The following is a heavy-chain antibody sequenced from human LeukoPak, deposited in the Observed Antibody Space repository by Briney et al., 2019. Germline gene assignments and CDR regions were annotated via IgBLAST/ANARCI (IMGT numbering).Heavy chain of an antibody. J-gene: IGHJ4*02. Sequence: SVKVSCKASGGTFSSYAISRVRQAPGQGLEWMGRIIPILGIANYAQKFQGRVTMTRDTSTSTVYMELSSLRSEDTAVYYCAARNGIAFDYWGQGTLVTVSS. CDR2: IIPILGIA. D-gene: IGHD6-13*01. CDR3: AARNGIAFDY. CDR1: GGTFSSYA. V-gene: IGHV1-69*04.